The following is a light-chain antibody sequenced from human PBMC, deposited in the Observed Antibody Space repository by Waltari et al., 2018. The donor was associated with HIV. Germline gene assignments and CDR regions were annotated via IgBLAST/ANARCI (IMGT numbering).Light chain of an antibody. V-gene: IGLV1-40*01. J-gene: IGLJ2*01. CDR1: SSNIGAGYD. CDR2: GNS. Sequence: QSVLKQPHSVSGDPGQRVTLSCTGSSSNIGAGYDVHWYQQLPGTAPKLLIYGNSNRPSWVPDRCAGSKSGTSAARAVTRLQAEDEADYYCQSYDSSLSASVVFGGGTKLTVL. CDR3: QSYDSSLSASVV.